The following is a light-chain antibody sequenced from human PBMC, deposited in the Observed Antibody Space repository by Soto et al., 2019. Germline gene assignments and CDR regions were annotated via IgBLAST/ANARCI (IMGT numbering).Light chain of an antibody. CDR1: SSDVGGYSY. CDR2: GVS. J-gene: IGLJ1*01. Sequence: QSALTQPASVSGSPGQSIAISCTGTSSDVGGYSYVSWYQQQPGKAPKLVISGVSNRPSGVSDRFSGSKSGNTASLTISGLQTEDEADYYCASYTTSSTDVFGTGTKVTVL. CDR3: ASYTTSSTDV. V-gene: IGLV2-14*01.